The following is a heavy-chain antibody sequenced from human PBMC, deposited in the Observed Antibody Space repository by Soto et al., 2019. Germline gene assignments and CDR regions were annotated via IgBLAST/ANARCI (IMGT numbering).Heavy chain of an antibody. D-gene: IGHD6-19*01. CDR2: ISAYNGNT. CDR3: ARQWLVKRHHDY. V-gene: IGHV1-18*01. J-gene: IGHJ4*02. Sequence: ASVPVSCKASGYTIPSYGIIWVRQAPGQGLEWMGWISAYNGNTNYAQKLQGRVTMTTDTSTSTAYMELRSLRSDDTAVYYCARQWLVKRHHDYWGQGTLVTVSS. CDR1: GYTIPSYG.